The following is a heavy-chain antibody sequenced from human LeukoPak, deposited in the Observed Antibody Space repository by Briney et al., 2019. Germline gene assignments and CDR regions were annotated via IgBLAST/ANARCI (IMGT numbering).Heavy chain of an antibody. CDR3: AKDALAMAGNPDY. V-gene: IGHV1-2*02. CDR2: INPNSGGT. J-gene: IGHJ4*02. CDR1: GYTFTGYY. Sequence: ASVKVSCKASGYTFTGYYIHWVRQAPGQGLEWMGWINPNSGGTNYAQKFQGRVTMTRDTSISTAYMELSSLRSEDTALYYCAKDALAMAGNPDYWGQGTLVTVSS. D-gene: IGHD6-19*01.